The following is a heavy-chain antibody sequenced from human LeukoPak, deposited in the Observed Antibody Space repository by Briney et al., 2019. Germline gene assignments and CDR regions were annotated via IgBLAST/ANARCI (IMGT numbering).Heavy chain of an antibody. Sequence: GGSLRLSCAASGFTLRSYGMHWARQAPGKGLEWVAVVSYDGSNKYYADSVKGRFTISRDNSKNTLYLQMNSLRAEDSAVYYCAKGDSSDAWGSVGFGLHYFGYWGQGTLVTVSS. CDR2: VSYDGSNK. CDR3: AKGDSSDAWGSVGFGLHYFGY. D-gene: IGHD7-27*01. CDR1: GFTLRSYG. J-gene: IGHJ4*02. V-gene: IGHV3-30*18.